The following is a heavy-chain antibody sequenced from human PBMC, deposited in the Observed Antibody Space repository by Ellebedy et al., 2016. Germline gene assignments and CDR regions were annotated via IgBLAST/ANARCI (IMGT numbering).Heavy chain of an antibody. CDR1: GVSISSGRSY. CDR2: IYSSGST. J-gene: IGHJ5*01. Sequence: SETLSLTXAVSGVSISSGRSYWGWIRQPPGQGLEWIGYIYSSGSTNYNPSLKSRVTISADTSKNQFSLRLSSVTAADTAVYYCARDVRGYNTVSRFDSWGQGTLVTVSS. D-gene: IGHD5-18*01. CDR3: ARDVRGYNTVSRFDS. V-gene: IGHV4-61*01.